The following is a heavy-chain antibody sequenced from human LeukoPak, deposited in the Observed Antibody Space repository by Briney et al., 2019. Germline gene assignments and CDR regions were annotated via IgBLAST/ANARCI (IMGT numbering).Heavy chain of an antibody. V-gene: IGHV3-23*01. D-gene: IGHD3-22*01. CDR2: IRGSGSTT. CDR1: GFTFSNYP. Sequence: PGGSLTLSCAASGFTFSNYPMTWVRQAPGKGLEWVSGIRGSGSTTCHADSVKGRFTISRDNSKNTLYLQMNSLRAEDAAVYYCAKDLGDSSPLGTDYWGQGTLVTVSS. CDR3: AKDLGDSSPLGTDY. J-gene: IGHJ4*02.